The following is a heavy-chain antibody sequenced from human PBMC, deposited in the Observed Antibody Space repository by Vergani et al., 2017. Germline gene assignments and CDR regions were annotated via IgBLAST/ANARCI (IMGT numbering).Heavy chain of an antibody. CDR2: IYYSGST. Sequence: QVQLQESGPGLVKPSETLSLTCTVSGGSISSHYWSWIRQPPGKGLEWIGYIYYSGSTNYNPSLKSLVTISVDTSKNQFSLKLSSVTAADTAVYYCAREGDYVDYWGQGTLVTVSS. CDR3: AREGDYVDY. V-gene: IGHV4-59*11. CDR1: GGSISSHY. J-gene: IGHJ4*02.